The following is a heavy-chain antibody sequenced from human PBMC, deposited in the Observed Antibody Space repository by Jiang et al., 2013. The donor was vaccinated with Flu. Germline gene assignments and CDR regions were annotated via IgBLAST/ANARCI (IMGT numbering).Heavy chain of an antibody. CDR1: GFSLSTSGVG. D-gene: IGHD4-17*01. CDR2: IYWDYDK. Sequence: KPTQTLTLTCTFSGFSLSTSGVGVGWIRQPPGKALEWLALIYWDYDKRYSPSLRSRLTVTKDTSKNQVVLTMTNMDPVDTATYYCAHLTTVTFNFDYWGQGTLVTVSS. J-gene: IGHJ4*02. V-gene: IGHV2-5*02. CDR3: AHLTTVTFNFDY.